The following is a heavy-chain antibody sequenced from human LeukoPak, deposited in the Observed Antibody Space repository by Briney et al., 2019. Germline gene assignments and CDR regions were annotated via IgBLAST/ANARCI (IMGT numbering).Heavy chain of an antibody. CDR3: ARVKSLRGSGSYSYFDY. D-gene: IGHD3-10*01. CDR2: MNPNSGNT. J-gene: IGHJ4*02. CDR1: GYTFTSYD. Sequence: GASVKVSCKASGYTFTSYDINWVRQATGQGLEWMGWMNPNSGNTGYAQKFQGRVTMTRNTSISTAYMELSSLRSEDTAVYYCARVKSLRGSGSYSYFDYWGQGTLVTVSS. V-gene: IGHV1-8*01.